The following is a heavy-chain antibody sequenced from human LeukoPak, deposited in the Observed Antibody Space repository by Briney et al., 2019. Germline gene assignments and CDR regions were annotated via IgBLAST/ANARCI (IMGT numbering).Heavy chain of an antibody. CDR2: IYTSGST. J-gene: IGHJ3*02. D-gene: IGHD4-17*01. CDR1: GGSISSYY. CDR3: ARDGDFIGAFDI. Sequence: SETLSLTCTVSGGSISSYYWSWIRQPAGKGLEWIGRIYTSGSTNYNPSLKSRVTMSVDTSKNQFSLKLSSVTAADTAVFYCARDGDFIGAFDIWGQGTMVTVSS. V-gene: IGHV4-4*07.